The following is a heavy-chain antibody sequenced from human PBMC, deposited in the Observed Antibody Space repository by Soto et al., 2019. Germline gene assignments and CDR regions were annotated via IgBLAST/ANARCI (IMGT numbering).Heavy chain of an antibody. D-gene: IGHD1-7*01. J-gene: IGHJ1*01. CDR3: VKIRKNYRAEYFQD. V-gene: IGHV3-11*01. Sequence: LRLSCAVSGFDFSDYYMSWIRQAPGKGLEWLSYISGGGATIYYADSVKGRFTISRDNVDDSLSLHMNNLRGDDTAIYYCVKIRKNYRAEYFQDWGQGTLVTVSS. CDR2: ISGGGATI. CDR1: GFDFSDYY.